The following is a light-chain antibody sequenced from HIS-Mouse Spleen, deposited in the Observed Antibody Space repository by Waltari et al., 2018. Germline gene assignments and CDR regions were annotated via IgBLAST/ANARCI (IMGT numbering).Light chain of an antibody. J-gene: IGLJ2*01. CDR3: SSYTSSSFNVV. V-gene: IGLV2-14*03. CDR2: DVS. Sequence: QSALTQPAYVSGSPGQSITISCTGTSSDVGGYNYVSWYQQHPGKAPKHMIYDVSNRPSGVSNRFSGSKSGNTASLTISGLQAEDEADYYCSSYTSSSFNVVFGGGTKLTVL. CDR1: SSDVGGYNY.